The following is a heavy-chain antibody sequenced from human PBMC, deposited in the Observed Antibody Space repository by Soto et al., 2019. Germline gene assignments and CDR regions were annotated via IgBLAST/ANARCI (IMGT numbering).Heavy chain of an antibody. CDR2: IYPGDSDT. CDR1: GYSFTSYW. D-gene: IGHD2-21*02. J-gene: IGHJ6*02. Sequence: GASLKISCTGSGYSFTSYWIGWVRQMPGKGLEWMGIIYPGDSDTRYSPSFQGQVTISADKSISTAYLQWSSLKASDTAMYYCARQGDGGLTEYYYYGMDVWGQGTTVTVSS. V-gene: IGHV5-51*01. CDR3: ARQGDGGLTEYYYYGMDV.